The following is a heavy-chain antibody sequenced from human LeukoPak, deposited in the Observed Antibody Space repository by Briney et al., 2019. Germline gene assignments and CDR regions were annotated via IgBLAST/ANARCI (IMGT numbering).Heavy chain of an antibody. CDR3: AKVNSVAGDPFDY. Sequence: PGGSLRLSCAASGFTFSSYAMSWVRQAPGKGLEGGSSISGRGGSTYYADSVKGRFTISRDNSKNTLYLQMNSLRAEDTAVYYCAKVNSVAGDPFDYWGQGTLVTVSS. J-gene: IGHJ4*02. CDR2: ISGRGGST. V-gene: IGHV3-23*01. D-gene: IGHD6-19*01. CDR1: GFTFSSYA.